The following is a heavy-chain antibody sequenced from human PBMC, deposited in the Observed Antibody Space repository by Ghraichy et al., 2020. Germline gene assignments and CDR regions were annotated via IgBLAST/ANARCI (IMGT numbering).Heavy chain of an antibody. D-gene: IGHD3-9*01. CDR1: GFTFSSYA. CDR2: ISGSGGST. Sequence: GGSLRLSCAASGFTFSSYAMSWVRQAPGKGLEWVSTISGSGGSTYYADSVKGRFTISRDNSKNTLYVQMNSLRAEDTAVYYCAKVLTQTYYDILTGYYNFDYWCQGTLVTVSS. J-gene: IGHJ4*02. CDR3: AKVLTQTYYDILTGYYNFDY. V-gene: IGHV3-23*01.